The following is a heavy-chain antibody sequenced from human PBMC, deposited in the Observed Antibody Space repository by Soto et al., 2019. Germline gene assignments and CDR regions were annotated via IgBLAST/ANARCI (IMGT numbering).Heavy chain of an antibody. CDR1: GYTFTSYA. CDR3: ARSSGWPTYYFDY. Sequence: QVQLVQSGAEVKKPGASVKVSCKASGYTFTSYAMHWVRQAPGQRLEWMGWINAGNGNTKYSQKFQGRVTITRDTSASTAYMELSSLRSEVTAVYYCARSSGWPTYYFDYWGQGTLVTVSS. CDR2: INAGNGNT. V-gene: IGHV1-3*01. D-gene: IGHD6-19*01. J-gene: IGHJ4*02.